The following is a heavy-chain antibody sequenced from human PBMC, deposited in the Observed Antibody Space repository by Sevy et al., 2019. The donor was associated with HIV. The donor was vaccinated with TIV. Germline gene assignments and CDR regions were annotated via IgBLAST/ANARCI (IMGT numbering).Heavy chain of an antibody. CDR1: GFTFSSYA. J-gene: IGHJ1*01. V-gene: IGHV3-23*01. Sequence: GGSLRLSCAASGFTFSSYAMSWVRQAPGKGLEWVSAISGSGGRTYYADSVKGRFTISRDNSKNTLYLQMNSLRAEDTGVYYCATQQNAYYYDSSGYYGSEYFQHWGQGTLVTVSS. CDR3: ATQQNAYYYDSSGYYGSEYFQH. CDR2: ISGSGGRT. D-gene: IGHD3-22*01.